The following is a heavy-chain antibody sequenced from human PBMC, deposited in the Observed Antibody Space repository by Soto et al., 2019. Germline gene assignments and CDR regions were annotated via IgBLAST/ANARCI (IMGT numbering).Heavy chain of an antibody. CDR2: IYYSGST. CDR1: GGSISSYY. J-gene: IGHJ3*02. CDR3: ARGGGLLSESVPVTKVLSAFDI. V-gene: IGHV4-59*01. Sequence: SETLSLTCTVSGGSISSYYWSWIRQPPGKGLEWIGYIYYSGSTNYNPSLKGRVTISVDTSKNQFSLKLSSVTAADTAVYYCARGGGLLSESVPVTKVLSAFDIWGQGTMVTVSS. D-gene: IGHD4-17*01.